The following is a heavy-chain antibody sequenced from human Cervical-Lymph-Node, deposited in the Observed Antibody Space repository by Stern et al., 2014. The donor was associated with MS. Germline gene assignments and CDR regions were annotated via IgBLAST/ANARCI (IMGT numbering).Heavy chain of an antibody. CDR2: IYTTGST. J-gene: IGHJ4*02. V-gene: IGHV4-61*02. CDR3: ARDRQWLIDY. CDR1: GDSISSGGYY. D-gene: IGHD6-19*01. Sequence: QVQLQESGPGLVKPSQTLSLTCSVSGDSISSGGYYWNWIRQPAGKGLEWIGRIYTTGSTNLNPSLDSRVTMSVDTSTNQFSLQLSSVTAADTAVYYCARDRQWLIDYWGQGTLVTVSS.